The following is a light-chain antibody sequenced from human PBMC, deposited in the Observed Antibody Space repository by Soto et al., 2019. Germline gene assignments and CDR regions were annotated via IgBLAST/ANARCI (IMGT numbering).Light chain of an antibody. CDR1: SGSVSTSYF. V-gene: IGLV8-61*01. CDR3: VLYMGSGISV. J-gene: IGLJ7*01. Sequence: QTVVTQEPSFSVSPGGTVTLTCGLSSGSVSTSYFPSWYQQTPGQAPRTLIYSTNGRSSGVPDRFSGSILGNKAALTITGAQADDESDYYCVLYMGSGISVFGTGTQLTVL. CDR2: STN.